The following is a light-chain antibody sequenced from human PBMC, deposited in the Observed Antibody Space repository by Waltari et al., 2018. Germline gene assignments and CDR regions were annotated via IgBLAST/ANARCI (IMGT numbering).Light chain of an antibody. J-gene: IGLJ3*02. V-gene: IGLV1-47*01. Sequence: QSVVTQPPSASGTPGQMVTVSFSGTRSNLGVNFLYWYQQLPGTAPKLLNQRNNQRPSGVPDRFSGSTSGTSASLTISGLRSEDEADYYWAAWDDSLSGGVFGGGTKVTVL. CDR1: RSNLGVNF. CDR2: RNN. CDR3: AAWDDSLSGGV.